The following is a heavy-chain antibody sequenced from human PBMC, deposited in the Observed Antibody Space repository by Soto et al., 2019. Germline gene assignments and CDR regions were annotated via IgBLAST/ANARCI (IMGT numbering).Heavy chain of an antibody. J-gene: IGHJ6*02. CDR2: IRSKANSYAT. D-gene: IGHD3-9*01. CDR1: GFTFSGAA. CDR3: TRQGRNYDILTGYHGMDV. V-gene: IGHV3-73*01. Sequence: GGYLRLSCAASGFTFSGAAMHWVRQASGKGLEWVGRIRSKANSYATAYAASVKGRFTISRDDSKNMAYLQMNSLKTEDTAVYYCTRQGRNYDILTGYHGMDVWGQGTTVTVSS.